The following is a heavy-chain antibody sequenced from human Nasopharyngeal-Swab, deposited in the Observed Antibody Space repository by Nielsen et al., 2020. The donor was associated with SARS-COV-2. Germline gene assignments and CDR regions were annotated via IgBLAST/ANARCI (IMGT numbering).Heavy chain of an antibody. Sequence: GGSLRLSCAASGFTFGRDWMHWVRQPPGKGLVGVSRISPDGRGTSFADSVKGRFTISRDNAKNTLYLQMNSLRVEDTAVYFCARGTSDWRGIDYWGQGILVTVAS. V-gene: IGHV3-74*01. CDR3: ARGTSDWRGIDY. J-gene: IGHJ4*02. CDR2: ISPDGRGT. CDR1: GFTFGRDW. D-gene: IGHD6-19*01.